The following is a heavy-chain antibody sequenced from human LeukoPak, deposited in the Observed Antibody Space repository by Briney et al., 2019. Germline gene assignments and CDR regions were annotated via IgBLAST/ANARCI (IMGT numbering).Heavy chain of an antibody. CDR1: GFXFSSYA. CDR2: ISSNGVST. CDR3: ARVAYTSGWSTFDY. J-gene: IGHJ4*02. Sequence: GGSLRLSCAASGFXFSSYAVHWVRQAPGKGLEYVSAISSNGVSTYYADSVKGRFTISRDNSKNTLYLQMGSLRAEDMAVYYCARVAYTSGWSTFDYWGQGTLVTVSS. V-gene: IGHV3-64*02. D-gene: IGHD6-19*01.